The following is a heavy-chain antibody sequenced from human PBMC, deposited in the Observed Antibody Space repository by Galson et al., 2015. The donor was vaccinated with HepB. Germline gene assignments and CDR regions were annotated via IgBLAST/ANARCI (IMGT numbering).Heavy chain of an antibody. Sequence: SLRLSCATSGLPLNNAWLSWVRQAPGKGLEWVGRIKSNNDGGTADYAAPVQGRFIISREDSRNKLYLQMNSLKIEDTGVYYCSTVSGDEYYYGSRSYSPTWGQGTLVTVSS. J-gene: IGHJ5*02. CDR3: STVSGDEYYYGSRSYSPT. D-gene: IGHD3-10*01. CDR2: IKSNNDGGTA. CDR1: GLPLNNAW. V-gene: IGHV3-15*01.